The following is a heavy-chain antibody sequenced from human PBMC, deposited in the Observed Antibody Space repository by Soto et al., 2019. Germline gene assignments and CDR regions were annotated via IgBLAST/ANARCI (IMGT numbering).Heavy chain of an antibody. J-gene: IGHJ6*03. V-gene: IGHV4-59*01. D-gene: IGHD4-17*01. Sequence: SETLSLTCTVSGGSISSYYWSWIRQPPGKGLEWIGYIYYSGSTNYNPSLKSRVTISVDTSKNQFSLKLSSVTAADTAVYYCARVYESEDDYFGYYYYMDVWGKGTTVTVSS. CDR1: GGSISSYY. CDR2: IYYSGST. CDR3: ARVYESEDDYFGYYYYMDV.